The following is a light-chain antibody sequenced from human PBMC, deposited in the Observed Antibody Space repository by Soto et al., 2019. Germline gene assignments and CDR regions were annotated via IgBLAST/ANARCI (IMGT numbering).Light chain of an antibody. CDR3: QNYNSAPPFT. J-gene: IGKJ3*01. CDR1: QGISNY. Sequence: DIQMTQSPSSLSASVGERVAVTCRASQGISNYLAWYQQKPGTVPKLLIYAASTLQSGVPSRFSGSGSGRDFTLTISSLQAEDVATHYCQNYNSAPPFTFVPGTKVDIK. V-gene: IGKV1-27*01. CDR2: AAS.